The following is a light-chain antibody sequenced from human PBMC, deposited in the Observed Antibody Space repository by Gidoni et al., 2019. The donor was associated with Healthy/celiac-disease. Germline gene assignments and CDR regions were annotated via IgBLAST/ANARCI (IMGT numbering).Light chain of an antibody. CDR3: QQYGSSPPFT. Sequence: ELVLTQSPGTLSLSPGERATLSCRASQSVTSSYLAWYQQKPGQAPRLLIYGASSRATGIPDRFSGSGSGTDFTLTISRLEPEDFAVYYCQQYGSSPPFTFGPGTKVDLK. J-gene: IGKJ3*01. CDR1: QSVTSSY. V-gene: IGKV3-20*01. CDR2: GAS.